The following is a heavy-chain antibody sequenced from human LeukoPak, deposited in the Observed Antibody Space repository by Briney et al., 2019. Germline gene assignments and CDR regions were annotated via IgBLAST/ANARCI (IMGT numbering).Heavy chain of an antibody. CDR2: IYYSGST. J-gene: IGHJ6*02. CDR3: ARRRHMNAPRYCSSTSCYERWYYYYGMDV. D-gene: IGHD2-2*01. V-gene: IGHV4-31*03. CDR1: GGSISSGGYY. Sequence: SETLSLTCTVSGGSISSGGYYWSWIRQHPGKGLEWIGYIYYSGSTYYNPSLKSRVTISVDTSKNQFSLKLSSVTAADTAVYYCARRRHMNAPRYCSSTSCYERWYYYYGMDVWGQGTTVTVSS.